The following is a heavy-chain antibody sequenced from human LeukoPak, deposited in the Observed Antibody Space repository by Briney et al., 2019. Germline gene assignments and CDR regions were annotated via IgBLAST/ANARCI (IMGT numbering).Heavy chain of an antibody. V-gene: IGHV3-48*04. CDR3: ARPPDYGSGNFGHPYYYYMDV. D-gene: IGHD3-10*01. CDR1: GFTFSRYS. CDR2: ISSSGSTI. Sequence: PGGSLRLSCAASGFTFSRYSINWVRQAPGKGLEWVSYISSSGSTIYYADSVKGRFTISRDNAKNSLYLQMNSLRAEDTAVYYCARPPDYGSGNFGHPYYYYMDVWGKGTTVTVSS. J-gene: IGHJ6*03.